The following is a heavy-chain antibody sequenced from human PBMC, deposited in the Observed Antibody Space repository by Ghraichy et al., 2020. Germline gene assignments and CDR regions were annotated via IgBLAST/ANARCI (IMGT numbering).Heavy chain of an antibody. J-gene: IGHJ4*02. CDR3: VRESRLRWSDY. Sequence: GGSLRLSCAASGFTFSDYYMSWIRQAPGKGLEWLSYISSSSATILYADSVRGRFTISRDNAKSSLYLQMNSLRADDTVVYYCVRESRLRWSDYWGQGTLVTVSS. CDR2: ISSSSATI. D-gene: IGHD4-23*01. CDR1: GFTFSDYY. V-gene: IGHV3-11*01.